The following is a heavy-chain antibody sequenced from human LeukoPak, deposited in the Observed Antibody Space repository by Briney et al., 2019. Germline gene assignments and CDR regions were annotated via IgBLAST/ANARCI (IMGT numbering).Heavy chain of an antibody. CDR1: GYTFTSYY. CDR3: ARGQQWELPQRYYYYGMDV. Sequence: ASVKVSCKASGYTFTSYYMHWVRQAPGQGLEWMGIINPSGGSTSYAQKFQGRVTMTRDTSTSTVYMELSSLRAEDTAVYYCARGQQWELPQRYYYYGMDVWGQGTTVTVSS. V-gene: IGHV1-46*01. CDR2: INPSGGST. J-gene: IGHJ6*02. D-gene: IGHD1-26*01.